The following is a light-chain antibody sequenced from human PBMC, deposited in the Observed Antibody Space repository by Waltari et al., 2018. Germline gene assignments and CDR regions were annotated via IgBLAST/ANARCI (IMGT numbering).Light chain of an antibody. CDR3: QQYNNWPET. CDR1: QGVGSN. Sequence: EVVMTQSPATLSVSPGERATLSCRASQGVGSNLACYQQKPGPAPRLLIYGASTRATGIPVRFSGSGSGREFTLTISSLQSEDCAIYYCQQYNNWPETFGQGTKVDIK. J-gene: IGKJ1*01. CDR2: GAS. V-gene: IGKV3-15*01.